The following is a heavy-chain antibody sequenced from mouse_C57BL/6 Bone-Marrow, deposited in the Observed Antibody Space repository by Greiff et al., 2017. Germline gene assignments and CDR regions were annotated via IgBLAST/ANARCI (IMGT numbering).Heavy chain of an antibody. CDR1: GYSITSGYD. CDR3: ARSYYSNSWFAY. V-gene: IGHV3-1*01. J-gene: IGHJ3*01. CDR2: ISYSGST. D-gene: IGHD2-5*01. Sequence: EVQLVESGPGMVKPSQSLSLTCTVTGYSITSGYDWHWIRHFPGNKLEWMGYISYSGSTNYNPSLKSRISITHDTSKNHFFLKLNSVTTEDTATYYCARSYYSNSWFAYWGQGTLVTVSA.